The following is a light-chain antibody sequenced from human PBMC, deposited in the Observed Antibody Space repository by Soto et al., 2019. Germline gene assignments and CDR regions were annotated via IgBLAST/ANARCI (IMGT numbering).Light chain of an antibody. V-gene: IGKV1-39*01. J-gene: IGKJ4*01. CDR1: DRISNY. Sequence: DIPLTQSPSSLSASVGDTVTITCRASDRISNYLNWYQQKPGKAPKLLIFGASSLQSGVPSRFSGSGSGTEFTLTIRSLEPGDFATYFRQQGYSGLEGLTFGRGTKVEIK. CDR2: GAS. CDR3: QQGYSGLEGLT.